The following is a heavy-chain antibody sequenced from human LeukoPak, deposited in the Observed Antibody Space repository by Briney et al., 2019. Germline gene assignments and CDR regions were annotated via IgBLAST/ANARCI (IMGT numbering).Heavy chain of an antibody. D-gene: IGHD6-19*01. CDR2: IHTSGST. V-gene: IGHV4-4*07. CDR3: ARRHISSGWSFDY. CDR1: GGSISNYH. J-gene: IGHJ4*02. Sequence: SETLSLTCTASGGSISNYHWSWIRQPAGKGLEWIGQIHTSGSTNYNPPLKSRVTVSIDTPENQLSLTIRSVTAADTAIYYCARRHISSGWSFDYWGQGTLVTVSS.